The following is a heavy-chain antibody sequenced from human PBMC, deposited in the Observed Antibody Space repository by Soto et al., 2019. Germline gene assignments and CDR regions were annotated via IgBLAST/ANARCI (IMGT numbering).Heavy chain of an antibody. Sequence: SETLSLTCTVSGGSISSFSYYWGWIRQPPGKGIEWIGSIYYTGSTYYNPSFKSRVTISVDTSKNQFSLKLSSVTAADTSVYYCARGQGGYSYPNWFDPWGQGTLVTVSS. V-gene: IGHV4-39*07. J-gene: IGHJ5*02. CDR2: IYYTGST. CDR3: ARGQGGYSYPNWFDP. CDR1: GGSISSFSYY. D-gene: IGHD5-18*01.